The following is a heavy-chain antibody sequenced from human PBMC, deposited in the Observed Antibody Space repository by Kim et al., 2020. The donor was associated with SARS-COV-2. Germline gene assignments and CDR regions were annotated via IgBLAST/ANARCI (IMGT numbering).Heavy chain of an antibody. D-gene: IGHD4-17*01. J-gene: IGHJ4*02. Sequence: SETLSLTCTVSGGSIRRHHWSWVRQSAGKALEWIGRINPSGNTNYNPSLKGRLTMSVDTSKSQFSLKLSSVTAADTAVYFFARIDFGDDYWGQGTLVTFS. V-gene: IGHV4-4*07. CDR2: INPSGNT. CDR1: GGSIRRHH. CDR3: ARIDFGDDY.